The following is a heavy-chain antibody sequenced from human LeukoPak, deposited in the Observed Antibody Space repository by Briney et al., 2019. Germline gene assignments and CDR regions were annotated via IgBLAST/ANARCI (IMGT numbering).Heavy chain of an antibody. CDR3: ARYGSGNYRVGDY. D-gene: IGHD3-10*01. CDR2: IYPDDSDT. J-gene: IGHJ4*02. Sequence: GESLKISCKGSGNSFTNYWIGWVCQMPGKGLEWMGVIYPDDSDTRYSPSFQGQVTISADKSIATAYLQWSSLKASDTAMYYCARYGSGNYRVGDYWGQGTLVTVSS. V-gene: IGHV5-51*01. CDR1: GNSFTNYW.